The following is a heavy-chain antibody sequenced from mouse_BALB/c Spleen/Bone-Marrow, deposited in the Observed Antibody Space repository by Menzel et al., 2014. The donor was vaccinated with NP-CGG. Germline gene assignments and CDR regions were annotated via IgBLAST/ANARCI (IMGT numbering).Heavy chain of an antibody. V-gene: IGHV1S81*02. J-gene: IGHJ1*01. CDR3: TRSNYGYWYFDV. CDR1: GYTFSSYY. Sequence: LVESGAELVKPGASVKLSCKASGYTFSSYYMYWVKQRPGQGLEWIGEINPSNGGTKFNEKFKSKATLTVDKSSSTAYMQLSSLTSEASAVYYCTRSNYGYWYFDVWGAGTTVTVSS. CDR2: INPSNGGT. D-gene: IGHD1-1*01.